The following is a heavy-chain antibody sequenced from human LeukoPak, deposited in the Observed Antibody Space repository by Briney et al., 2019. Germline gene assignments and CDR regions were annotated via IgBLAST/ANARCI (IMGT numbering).Heavy chain of an antibody. Sequence: GGSLRLSCAASGFTFSSHVMSWVRQAPGKGLEWVSTISGGGDSTYYADPVKGRLSISRDNSKNTLYLQMNSLRAEDTAVYYCAKREYYYGSGSSYYFDSWGQGTLVTVSS. CDR2: ISGGGDST. J-gene: IGHJ4*02. D-gene: IGHD3-10*01. CDR1: GFTFSSHV. V-gene: IGHV3-23*01. CDR3: AKREYYYGSGSSYYFDS.